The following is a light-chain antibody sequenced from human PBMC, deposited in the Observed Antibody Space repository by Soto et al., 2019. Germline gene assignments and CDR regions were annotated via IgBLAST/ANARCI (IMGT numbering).Light chain of an antibody. CDR3: QQSYSTSLT. J-gene: IGKJ4*01. Sequence: DKQMTQSPSTLSGSVGDRVTITCRARQTISSWLSWYQQKPGKAPKLLIYKASTLKSGVPSRFSGSGSGTEFTLTISSLQPEDFATYYCQQSYSTSLTFGGGTKVDIK. V-gene: IGKV1-5*03. CDR2: KAS. CDR1: QTISSW.